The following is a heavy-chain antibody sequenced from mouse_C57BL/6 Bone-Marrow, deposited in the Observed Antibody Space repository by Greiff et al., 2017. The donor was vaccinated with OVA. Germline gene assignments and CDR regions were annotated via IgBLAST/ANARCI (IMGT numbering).Heavy chain of an antibody. CDR3: ARDLYYGSVLFDY. Sequence: EVKLMESEGGLVQPGSSMKLSCTASGFTFSDYYMAWVRQVPEKGLEWVANINYDGSSTYYLDSLKSRFIISRDNAKNILYLQMSSLKSEDTATYYCARDLYYGSVLFDYWGQGTTLTVSS. D-gene: IGHD1-1*01. V-gene: IGHV5-16*01. J-gene: IGHJ2*01. CDR2: INYDGSST. CDR1: GFTFSDYY.